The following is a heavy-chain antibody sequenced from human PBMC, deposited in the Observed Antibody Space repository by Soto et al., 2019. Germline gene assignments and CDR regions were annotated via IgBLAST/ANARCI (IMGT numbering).Heavy chain of an antibody. CDR2: INAANGNV. V-gene: IGHV1-3*01. Sequence: QVQLVQSGAEVKKPGASAKVSCKASGYTFSSYALHWVRQAPGQRLEWMGWINAANGNVKYSQKFQGRVTITRDTSASTAYMELSSLRSEDTAVYYCARAVGQFDPWGQGTLVTVSS. D-gene: IGHD6-19*01. CDR1: GYTFSSYA. J-gene: IGHJ5*02. CDR3: ARAVGQFDP.